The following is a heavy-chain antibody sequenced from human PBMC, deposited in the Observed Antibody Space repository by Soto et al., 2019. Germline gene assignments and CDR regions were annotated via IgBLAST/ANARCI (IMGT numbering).Heavy chain of an antibody. CDR2: INPSGGST. Sequence: QVQLVQSGAEVKKPGASVKISCKASGYTFTSYYMHWVRQAPGQGLEWMGIINPSGGSTNYAQKLQGRVAMTRDTSTSTVYMELNSLRSEDTAVYYCXRXXYXGCXXAXXYPLDYWXQGTLVTVSS. J-gene: IGHJ4*02. CDR1: GYTFTSYY. V-gene: IGHV1-46*01. CDR3: XRXXYXGCXXAXXYPLDY. D-gene: IGHD3-16*02.